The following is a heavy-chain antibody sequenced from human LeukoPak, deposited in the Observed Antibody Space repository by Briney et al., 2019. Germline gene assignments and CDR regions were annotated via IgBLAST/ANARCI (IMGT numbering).Heavy chain of an antibody. D-gene: IGHD5-12*01. CDR2: IIPIFGTA. Sequence: ASVKVSCKASGGTFSSYAISWVRQAPGQGLEWMGGIIPIFGTANYAQRFQGRVTITADKSTSTAYMELSSLRSEDTAVYYCARLPPTHGYSGYGGIDYWGQGTLVTVSS. J-gene: IGHJ4*02. V-gene: IGHV1-69*06. CDR1: GGTFSSYA. CDR3: ARLPPTHGYSGYGGIDY.